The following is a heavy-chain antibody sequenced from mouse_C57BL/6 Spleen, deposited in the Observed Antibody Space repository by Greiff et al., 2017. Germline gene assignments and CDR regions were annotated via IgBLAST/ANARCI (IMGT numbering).Heavy chain of an antibody. V-gene: IGHV1-69*01. CDR2: IDPSDSYT. CDR1: GYTFTSYW. D-gene: IGHD1-1*01. Sequence: VKLQQPGAELVMPGASVKLSCKASGYTFTSYWMHWVKQRPGQGLEWIGEIDPSDSYTNYNQKFKGKSTLTVDTSSSTAYMQLSSLTSEDSAVYYCASYGSSLFDYWGQGTTLTVSS. CDR3: ASYGSSLFDY. J-gene: IGHJ2*01.